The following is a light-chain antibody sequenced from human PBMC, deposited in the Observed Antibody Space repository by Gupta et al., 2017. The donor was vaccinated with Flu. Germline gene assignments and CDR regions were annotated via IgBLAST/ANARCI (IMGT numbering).Light chain of an antibody. J-gene: IGLJ3*02. Sequence: SSELTQPPSVSVSPGKTASITCSGDNWGNKFACWYQQKPGQSPVLVIYQDKKRPAGLPERFSGSNAGNTASLTISATEATEEADYFYQAEDSSNDWVFGGGTKLTVL. CDR2: QDK. CDR1: NWGNKF. V-gene: IGLV3-1*01. CDR3: QAEDSSNDWV.